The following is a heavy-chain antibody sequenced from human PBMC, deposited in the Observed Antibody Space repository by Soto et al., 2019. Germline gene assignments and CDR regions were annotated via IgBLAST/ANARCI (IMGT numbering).Heavy chain of an antibody. D-gene: IGHD3-10*01. CDR1: GGSISSYY. CDR3: ARDSDEYYYGSGSYYTHTVNWFDP. J-gene: IGHJ5*02. Sequence: SETLSLTCTVSGGSISSYYWSWIRQPAGKGLEWIGRIYTSGSTNYNPSLKSRVTMSVDTSKNQFSLKLSSVTAADTAVYYCARDSDEYYYGSGSYYTHTVNWFDPWGQGTLVTVSS. CDR2: IYTSGST. V-gene: IGHV4-4*07.